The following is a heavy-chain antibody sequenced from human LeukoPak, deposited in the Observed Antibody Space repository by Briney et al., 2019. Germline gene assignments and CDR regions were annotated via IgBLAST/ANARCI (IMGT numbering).Heavy chain of an antibody. CDR1: GGSISSGDYY. D-gene: IGHD3-10*01. Sequence: SETPSLTCTVSGGSISSGDYYWSWIRQPPGKGLEWIGYIYYSGSTYYNPSLKSRVTISVDTSKNQFSLKLSSVTAADTAVYYCASEPRYYYGSGSRNWFDPWGQGTLVTVSS. CDR2: IYYSGST. V-gene: IGHV4-30-4*01. CDR3: ASEPRYYYGSGSRNWFDP. J-gene: IGHJ5*02.